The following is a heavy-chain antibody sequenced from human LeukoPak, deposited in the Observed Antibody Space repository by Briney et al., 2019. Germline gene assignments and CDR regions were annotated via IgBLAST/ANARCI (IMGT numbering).Heavy chain of an antibody. CDR1: GFTFTSSA. CDR3: AAGYNNYDSRRPSFDY. V-gene: IGHV1-58*02. J-gene: IGHJ4*02. Sequence: GASVKVSCKASGFTFTSSAIQWVRQARGQRLEWIGWIVVGSGNTNYAQKFQERITITRDMSTSTAYMELSSLRSGDTAVYYCAAGYNNYDSRRPSFDYWGQGTLVTVSS. CDR2: IVVGSGNT. D-gene: IGHD3-22*01.